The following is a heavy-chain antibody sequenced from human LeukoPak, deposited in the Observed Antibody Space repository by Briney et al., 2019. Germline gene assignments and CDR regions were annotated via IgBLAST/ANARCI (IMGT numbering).Heavy chain of an antibody. CDR1: GFAFSSYS. Sequence: GGSLRLSCAASGFAFSSYSMNWVRQAPGKGLEWVSSISSSSSYIYYADSLKGRFSISRDNAKNSLYLQMNSLRAEDTAVYCCVREARGIAAAFDYWGQGTLVTVSS. CDR3: VREARGIAAAFDY. D-gene: IGHD6-13*01. J-gene: IGHJ4*02. CDR2: ISSSSSYI. V-gene: IGHV3-21*01.